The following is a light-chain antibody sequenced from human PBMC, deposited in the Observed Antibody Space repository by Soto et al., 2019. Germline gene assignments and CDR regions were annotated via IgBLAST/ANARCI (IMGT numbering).Light chain of an antibody. CDR3: QQFSSYPLT. CDR2: DAS. J-gene: IGKJ4*01. Sequence: EILLTQSPATLSLSPGEGATLSCRASQTVRNKYLDWYHQKPGKAPRLLIYDASSRATGIPDRLSGGGSGTDLTITISRLEPEDFEVYYCQQFSSYPLTFGGGTKVDIK. CDR1: QTVRNKY. V-gene: IGKV3-20*01.